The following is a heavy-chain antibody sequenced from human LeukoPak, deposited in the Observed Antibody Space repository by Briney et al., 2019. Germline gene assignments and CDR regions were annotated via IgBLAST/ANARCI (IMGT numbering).Heavy chain of an antibody. V-gene: IGHV3-11*06. CDR1: GVSFGDYY. Sequence: GGSLRLSCAVSGVSFGDYYMSWVRQAPGKGLEWVSYISSSSSTTKYADSVEGRFTISRYNAMKSVYLQMNSLRVEDTAIYYCASSRIRAAQRADYWGQGTLVTVSS. J-gene: IGHJ4*02. CDR2: ISSSSSTT. CDR3: ASSRIRAAQRADY. D-gene: IGHD6-6*01.